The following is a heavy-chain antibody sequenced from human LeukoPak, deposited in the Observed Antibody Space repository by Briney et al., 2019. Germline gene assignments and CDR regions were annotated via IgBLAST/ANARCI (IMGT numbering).Heavy chain of an antibody. D-gene: IGHD4-11*01. CDR3: VSGYSDYADYYNYYMGV. CDR2: MNPNSGGT. Sequence: ASVKVSCKASGYTFTGYYMHWVRQAPGQGLEWMGWMNPNSGGTNYAQKFRGRVTMTRDTSITTVYLQLSRLKSDDTAVYYCVSGYSDYADYYNYYMGVWGKGTTVTVSS. CDR1: GYTFTGYY. J-gene: IGHJ6*03. V-gene: IGHV1-2*02.